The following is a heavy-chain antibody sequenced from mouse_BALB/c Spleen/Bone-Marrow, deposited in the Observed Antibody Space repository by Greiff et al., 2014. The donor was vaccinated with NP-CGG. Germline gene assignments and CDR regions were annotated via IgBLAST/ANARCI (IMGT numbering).Heavy chain of an antibody. Sequence: LEESGAELVKPGASVKLSCKASGYTFTSYWMHWVKQRPGRGLEWIGEINPSNGRTNYNEKFKSKATLAVDKSSSTACMQLSSLTSEDSAVYYCARYATATYWFAYWGQGTLVTVSA. J-gene: IGHJ3*01. D-gene: IGHD1-2*01. CDR2: INPSNGRT. V-gene: IGHV1S81*02. CDR3: ARYATATYWFAY. CDR1: GYTFTSYW.